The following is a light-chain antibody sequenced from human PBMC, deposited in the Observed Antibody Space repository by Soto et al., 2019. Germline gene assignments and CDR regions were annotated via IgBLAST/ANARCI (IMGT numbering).Light chain of an antibody. CDR3: QSYDSSNLYV. Sequence: FMLTQPPSVSESPGKTVTISCTRSSGSIASNYVQWYQQRPGSAPTTVIYEDNQRPSGVPDRFSGSIDSSSNSASLTISGLKTEDEADYYCQSYDSSNLYVFGTGTKLTVL. CDR1: SGSIASNY. J-gene: IGLJ1*01. CDR2: EDN. V-gene: IGLV6-57*03.